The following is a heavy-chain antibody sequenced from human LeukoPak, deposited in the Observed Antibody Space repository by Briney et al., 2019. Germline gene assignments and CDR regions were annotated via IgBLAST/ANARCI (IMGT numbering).Heavy chain of an antibody. CDR1: GFTFSSYW. CDR2: ISYDGSNE. J-gene: IGHJ4*02. Sequence: PGGSLRLSCAASGFTFSSYWMHWVRQAPGKGLEWVAVISYDGSNEYYADSVKGRFTISRDNSKNTLYLQVNSLRAEDTAVYYCANGEGFDYWGQGALVTASS. V-gene: IGHV3-30*18. CDR3: ANGEGFDY.